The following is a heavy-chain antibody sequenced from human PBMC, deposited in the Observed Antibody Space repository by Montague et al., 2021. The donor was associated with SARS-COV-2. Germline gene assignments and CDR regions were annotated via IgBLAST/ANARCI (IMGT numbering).Heavy chain of an antibody. CDR1: GVSLRGYC. V-gene: IGHV4-34*01. D-gene: IGHD4-11*01. CDR2: INHSGST. J-gene: IGHJ6*02. Sequence: SETLSLTCAVYGVSLRGYCWAWIRQSPKKLLEWVGEINHSGSTNYNPSLKSRVTISVDTSKNQFSLKLSSVTAADTAVYYCACGEITTRGLIYYYGMDVWGQGTTVTVSS. CDR3: ACGEITTRGLIYYYGMDV.